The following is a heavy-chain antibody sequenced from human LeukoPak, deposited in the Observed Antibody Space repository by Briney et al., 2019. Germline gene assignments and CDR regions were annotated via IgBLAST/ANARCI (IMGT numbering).Heavy chain of an antibody. CDR2: ISGSGGST. D-gene: IGHD3-10*01. J-gene: IGHJ4*02. Sequence: GGSLRLSXAASGFTFSSYAMSWVRQAPGKGPEWLSAISGSGGSTYYADSVKGRFTISRDNSKNTLYLQMNSLRAEDTAVYYCAKDDVTVRGVKRAGYWGQGTLVTVSS. V-gene: IGHV3-23*01. CDR1: GFTFSSYA. CDR3: AKDDVTVRGVKRAGY.